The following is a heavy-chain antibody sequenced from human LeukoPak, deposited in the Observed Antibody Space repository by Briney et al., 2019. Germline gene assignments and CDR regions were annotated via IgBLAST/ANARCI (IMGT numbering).Heavy chain of an antibody. CDR1: GFTVSSYY. V-gene: IGHV3-66*01. J-gene: IGHJ6*02. CDR2: IYSGGST. D-gene: IGHD4-11*01. CDR3: ARSYSNHLFGMDV. Sequence: GGSLRLSCAASGFTVSSYYMTWVRQAPGRGLEWVSVIYSGGSTYYADSMKGRFAISRDSSKNTLFLQMNSLRAEDTAVYYCARSYSNHLFGMDVWGQGTTVTVS.